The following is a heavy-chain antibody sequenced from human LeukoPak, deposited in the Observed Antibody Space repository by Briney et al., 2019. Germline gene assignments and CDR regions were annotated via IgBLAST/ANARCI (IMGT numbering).Heavy chain of an antibody. CDR2: ISWDGGST. Sequence: GGSLRLSCAASGFTFDEYTMHWVRQAPGKGLEWVSLISWDGGSTYYADSVKGRFTISRDNSKNSLYLQMNSLRTEDTALYYCAKDGRAAAEHYFDYWGQGTLVTVSS. J-gene: IGHJ4*02. D-gene: IGHD6-13*01. V-gene: IGHV3-43*01. CDR3: AKDGRAAAEHYFDY. CDR1: GFTFDEYT.